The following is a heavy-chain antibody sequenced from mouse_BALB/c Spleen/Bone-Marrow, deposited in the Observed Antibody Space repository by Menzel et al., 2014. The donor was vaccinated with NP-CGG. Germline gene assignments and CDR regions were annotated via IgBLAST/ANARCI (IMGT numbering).Heavy chain of an antibody. J-gene: IGHJ4*01. CDR1: GFSLTNYG. CDR2: IWRGGST. CDR3: AKNRRGTRAMDY. V-gene: IGHV2-5*01. D-gene: IGHD3-3*01. Sequence: VMLVESGPGLVQSSQSLSITCTVSGFSLTNYGVHWVRQSPGKGLEWLGVIWRGGSTDYNAAFMSRLSITRDNSKSQVLFKMNSLQADDTAIYYCAKNRRGTRAMDYWGQGTSVTVSS.